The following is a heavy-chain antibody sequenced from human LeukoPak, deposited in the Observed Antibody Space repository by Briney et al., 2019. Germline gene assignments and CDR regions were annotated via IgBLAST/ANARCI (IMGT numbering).Heavy chain of an antibody. CDR2: IDPDSGGT. CDR1: GYTLTVYY. J-gene: IGHJ3*02. Sequence: AAVKVSCRASGYTLTVYYMHWVRQAPDQGLEWMGCIDPDSGGTKSAQRVHGRGTMTRDTSITTVYMELIRLRSDDPAVYYCAREYYDTSGSKYAFDIWGQGTMVTVSS. D-gene: IGHD3-22*01. V-gene: IGHV1-2*02. CDR3: AREYYDTSGSKYAFDI.